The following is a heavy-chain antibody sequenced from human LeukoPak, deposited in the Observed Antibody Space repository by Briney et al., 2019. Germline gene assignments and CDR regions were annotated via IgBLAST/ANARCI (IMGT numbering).Heavy chain of an antibody. D-gene: IGHD6-13*01. V-gene: IGHV3-53*01. CDR3: ARDPVPYSQQLVLGAFDI. J-gene: IGHJ3*02. CDR2: IYSGGST. CDR1: GFTVSSNY. Sequence: PGGSLRLSCAASGFTVSSNYMSWVRQAPGKGLEWVSVIYSGGSTYYADSVKGRFTISRDNSKNTLYLQMNSLRAEDTAVYYCARDPVPYSQQLVLGAFDIWGQGTMVTVSS.